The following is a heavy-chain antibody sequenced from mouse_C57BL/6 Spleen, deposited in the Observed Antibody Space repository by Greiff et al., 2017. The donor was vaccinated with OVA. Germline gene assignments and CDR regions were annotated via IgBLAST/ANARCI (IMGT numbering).Heavy chain of an antibody. CDR3: TPITTVVD. V-gene: IGHV14-4*01. J-gene: IGHJ3*01. CDR2: IDPENGDT. Sequence: EVQLQQSGAELVRPGASVKLSCTASGFNIKDDYMHWVKQRPEQGLEWIGWIDPENGDTEYASKFQGKATITADTSSNTAYLQLSSLTSEDTAVYYCTPITTVVDWGQGTLVTVSA. CDR1: GFNIKDDY. D-gene: IGHD1-1*01.